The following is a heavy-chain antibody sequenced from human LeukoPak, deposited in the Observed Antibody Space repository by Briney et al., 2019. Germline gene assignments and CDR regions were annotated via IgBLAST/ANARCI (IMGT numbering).Heavy chain of an antibody. D-gene: IGHD3-10*01. J-gene: IGHJ4*02. CDR3: ARASMVRGVIIVYYFDY. Sequence: ASVKVSCKTSGYTFTTYGITWVRQAPGQGLEWMGWISAYNGNTNYAQKLQGRVTMTTDPSTSTAYMELRSLRSDATAVYYCARASMVRGVIIVYYFDYWGQGTLVTVSS. V-gene: IGHV1-18*01. CDR2: ISAYNGNT. CDR1: GYTFTTYG.